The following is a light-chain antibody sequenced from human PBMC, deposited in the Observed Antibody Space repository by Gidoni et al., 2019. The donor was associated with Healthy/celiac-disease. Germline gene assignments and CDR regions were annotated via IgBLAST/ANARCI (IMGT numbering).Light chain of an antibody. J-gene: IGKJ2*01. CDR1: QSVSSSY. V-gene: IGKV3-20*01. CDR2: GAS. Sequence: EIVMTPSPGTLSLSPGERATLSCRASQSVSSSYLAWYQQKPGQAPRLLIYGASSRSTGIPDRCSGSGSGTDFTLTISRLEPEDFAVYYCHQYGSSPGNTFGQGTKLEIK. CDR3: HQYGSSPGNT.